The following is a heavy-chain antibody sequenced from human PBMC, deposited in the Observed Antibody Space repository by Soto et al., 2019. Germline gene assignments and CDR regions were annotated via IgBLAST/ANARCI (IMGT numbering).Heavy chain of an antibody. V-gene: IGHV1-69*13. CDR3: ARPLWRDDYNWGYFDL. Sequence: SVKVSCKASGGTFSSYAISWVRQAPGQGLEWMGGIIPIFGTANYAQKFQGRVTITADESTSTAYMELSSLRSEDTAVYYCARPLWRDDYNWGYFDLWGRGTLVTVS. CDR2: IIPIFGTA. CDR1: GGTFSSYA. J-gene: IGHJ2*01. D-gene: IGHD4-4*01.